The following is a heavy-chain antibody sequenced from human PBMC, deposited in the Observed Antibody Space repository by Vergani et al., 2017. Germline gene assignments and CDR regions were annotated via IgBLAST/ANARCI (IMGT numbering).Heavy chain of an antibody. J-gene: IGHJ4*02. CDR1: GFTVSSNY. CDR3: ASWGRLFHFDY. V-gene: IGHV3-66*01. CDR2: IYSGGST. Sequence: EVQLLESGGGLVQPGGSLRLSCAASGFTVSSNYMSWVRQAPGKGLEWVSVIYSGGSTYYADSVKGRFTISRDNSKNTLYLQMNSLRAEDTAVYYCASWGRLFHFDYWGQGTLVTVSS. D-gene: IGHD3-22*01.